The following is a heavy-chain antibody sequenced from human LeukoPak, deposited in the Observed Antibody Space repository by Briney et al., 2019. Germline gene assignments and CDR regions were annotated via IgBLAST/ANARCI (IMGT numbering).Heavy chain of an antibody. V-gene: IGHV5-51*01. D-gene: IGHD2-15*01. CDR1: GYSFTRYW. J-gene: IGHJ6*02. CDR2: IYPGDSDT. CDR3: ARHRCSGDSCHHSYDGMDD. Sequence: GESLKISCKGSGYSFTRYWTGWVRQMPGKGLEWMGIIYPGDSDTRYSPSFQGQVTISAAKSISTAYLQWSSLKASDTARYYCARHRCSGDSCHHSYDGMDDWGQGTTVTVSS.